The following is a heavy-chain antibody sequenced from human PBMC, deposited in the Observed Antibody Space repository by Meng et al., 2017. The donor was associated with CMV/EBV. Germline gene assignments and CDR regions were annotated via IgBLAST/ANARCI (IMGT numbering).Heavy chain of an antibody. Sequence: SGGPFSSYAISWVRQAPGQGLEWMGGIIPIFGTANYAQKFQGRVTITTDESTSTAYMELSSLRSEDTAVYYRARVPGSGSSEYYFDYWGQGTLVTVSS. V-gene: IGHV1-69*05. CDR2: IIPIFGTA. CDR3: ARVPGSGSSEYYFDY. J-gene: IGHJ4*02. CDR1: GGPFSSYA. D-gene: IGHD1-26*01.